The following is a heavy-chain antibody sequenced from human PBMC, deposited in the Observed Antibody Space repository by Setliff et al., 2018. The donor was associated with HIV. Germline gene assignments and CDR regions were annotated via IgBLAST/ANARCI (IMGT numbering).Heavy chain of an antibody. CDR3: AREGVGYNPFYYYGMDV. CDR2: IYYTEIT. CDR1: GGSISSGGYY. V-gene: IGHV4-31*03. J-gene: IGHJ6*02. Sequence: PSETLSLTCTVSGGSISSGGYYWSWIRQHPGKGLEWIGHIYYTEITYYNPSLRSRLTISLDTSKNQFSLKLSSATAADTAVYFCAREGVGYNPFYYYGMDVWGQGTTVTVS. D-gene: IGHD5-12*01.